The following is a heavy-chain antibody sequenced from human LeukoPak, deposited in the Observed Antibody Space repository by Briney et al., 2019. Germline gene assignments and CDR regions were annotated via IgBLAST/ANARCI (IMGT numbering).Heavy chain of an antibody. CDR3: ARHKGKQRTNYYYYGMDV. D-gene: IGHD1/OR15-1a*01. CDR2: IYYSGST. V-gene: IGHV4-59*08. Sequence: SETPSLTCTVSGGSISSYYWSWIRQPPGKGLEWIGYIYYSGSTNYNPSLKSRVTISVDTSKNQFSLKLSSVTAADTAVYYCARHKGKQRTNYYYYGMDVWGQGTTVTVSS. CDR1: GGSISSYY. J-gene: IGHJ6*02.